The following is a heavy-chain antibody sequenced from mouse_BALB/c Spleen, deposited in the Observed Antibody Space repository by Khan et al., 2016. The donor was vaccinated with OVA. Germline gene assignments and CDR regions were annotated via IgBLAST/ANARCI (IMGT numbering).Heavy chain of an antibody. CDR2: INPRSGYS. Sequence: QVQLQQPGAELARPGASVKMSCRASGYTFTSNTMHWVKQRPGPGLEWFGYINPRSGYSNYNQNFKDNATFTADKSSSNAYRQLSSLTSEDAAVYYCARRTTVYAMDYWGQGTSVTVSS. CDR1: GYTFTSNT. CDR3: ARRTTVYAMDY. D-gene: IGHD1-1*01. J-gene: IGHJ4*01. V-gene: IGHV1-4*01.